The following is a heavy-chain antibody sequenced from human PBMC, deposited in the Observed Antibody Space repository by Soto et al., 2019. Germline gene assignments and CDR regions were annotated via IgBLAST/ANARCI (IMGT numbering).Heavy chain of an antibody. Sequence: ASVKVSSKASGYTFTSYGTSWVRQAPGQGLEWMGWISAYNGNTNYAQKLQGRVTMTTDTSTSTAYMELRSLRSDDTAVYYCARDRAHRESYYGMDVWGQGTTVTVSS. D-gene: IGHD2-21*01. J-gene: IGHJ6*02. CDR3: ARDRAHRESYYGMDV. V-gene: IGHV1-18*01. CDR2: ISAYNGNT. CDR1: GYTFTSYG.